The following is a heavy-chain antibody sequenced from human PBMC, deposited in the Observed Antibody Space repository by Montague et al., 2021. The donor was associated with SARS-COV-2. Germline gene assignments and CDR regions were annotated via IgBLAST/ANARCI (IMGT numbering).Heavy chain of an antibody. V-gene: IGHV2-70*11. D-gene: IGHD5/OR15-5a*01. CDR1: GFSLSTSGLC. CDR3: ARMTMSTAMDV. CDR2: IDWDDDK. J-gene: IGHJ6*02. Sequence: PALVKPTQTLTLTCTFSGFSLSTSGLCVSWIRQPPGKALEWLARIDWDDDKYYSTSLKTRLTISKDTSKTQVVLTMTNMEPVDTATYYCARMTMSTAMDVWGQGTTVTVSS.